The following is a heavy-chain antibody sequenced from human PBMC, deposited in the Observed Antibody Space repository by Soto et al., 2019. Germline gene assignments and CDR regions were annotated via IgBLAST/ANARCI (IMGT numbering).Heavy chain of an antibody. D-gene: IGHD6-6*01. J-gene: IGHJ5*02. V-gene: IGHV3-30-3*01. CDR3: ARPDSSSSGWLEP. Sequence: GGSLRLSCAASGFTFSSYAMHLVRQAPGKGLEWVAVISYDGSNKYYADSVKGRFTISRENSKNTLYLQMNSLRAEDTAVYYCARPDSSSSGWLEPWGQGTLVTVSS. CDR1: GFTFSSYA. CDR2: ISYDGSNK.